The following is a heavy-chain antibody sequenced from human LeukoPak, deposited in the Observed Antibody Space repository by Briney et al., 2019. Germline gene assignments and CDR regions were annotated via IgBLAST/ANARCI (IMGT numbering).Heavy chain of an antibody. D-gene: IGHD3-22*01. CDR3: ARHGDYYDSSGPYGFDP. Sequence: PSETLSLTCTVSGGSISSSSYYWGWIRQPPGKGLEWIGSIYYSGSTYYNPSLKSRVTISVDTSKNQFSLKLSSVTAADTAVYYCARHGDYYDSSGPYGFDPWGQGTLVTVSS. CDR1: GGSISSSSYY. CDR2: IYYSGST. V-gene: IGHV4-39*01. J-gene: IGHJ5*02.